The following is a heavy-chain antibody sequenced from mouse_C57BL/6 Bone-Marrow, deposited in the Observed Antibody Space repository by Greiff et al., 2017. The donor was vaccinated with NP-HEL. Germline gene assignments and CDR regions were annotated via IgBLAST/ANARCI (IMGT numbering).Heavy chain of an antibody. J-gene: IGHJ3*01. D-gene: IGHD2-1*01. V-gene: IGHV1-64*01. Sequence: VQLQQSGAELVKPGASVKLSCKASGYTFTSYWMHWVKQRPGQGLEWIGMIHPNSGSTNYNEKFKSKATLTVDKSSSTAYMQLSSLTSEDSAVYYCARRDYGNLFAYWGQGTLVTVSA. CDR3: ARRDYGNLFAY. CDR1: GYTFTSYW. CDR2: IHPNSGST.